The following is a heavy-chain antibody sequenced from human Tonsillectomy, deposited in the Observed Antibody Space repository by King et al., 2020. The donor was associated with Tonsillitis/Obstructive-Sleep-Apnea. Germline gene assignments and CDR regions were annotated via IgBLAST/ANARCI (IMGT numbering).Heavy chain of an antibody. D-gene: IGHD3-16*01. J-gene: IGHJ4*02. Sequence: VQLVESGGGLVQPGGSLRLSCVASGFTFSSYWMSWVRQAPGKGLEWVDNINQNGGEKYYVDSVKGRFTIARDNAKNSLYLQMNSLRAEDTAVYYCARDRLPWGSFDYWGQGTLVTVSS. V-gene: IGHV3-7*04. CDR2: INQNGGEK. CDR3: ARDRLPWGSFDY. CDR1: GFTFSSYW.